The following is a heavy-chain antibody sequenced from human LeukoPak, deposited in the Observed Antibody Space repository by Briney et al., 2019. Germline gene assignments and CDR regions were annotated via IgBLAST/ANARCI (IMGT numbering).Heavy chain of an antibody. CDR1: GGSFSGYY. V-gene: IGHV4-34*01. Sequence: SETLSLTCAVYGGSFSGYYWSWIRQPPGKGLEWIGEINHSGSTNYNPSLKSRVTISADTSKNQFSLKLSSVTAADTAVYYCARDYDFWSGYYTFDYWGQGTLVTVSS. CDR3: ARDYDFWSGYYTFDY. CDR2: INHSGST. D-gene: IGHD3-3*01. J-gene: IGHJ4*02.